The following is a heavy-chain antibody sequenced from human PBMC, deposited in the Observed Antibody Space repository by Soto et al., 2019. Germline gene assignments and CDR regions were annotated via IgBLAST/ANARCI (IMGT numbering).Heavy chain of an antibody. CDR1: GGSISSCGYY. J-gene: IGHJ6*02. CDR3: SREWGSRRWYTDCYCGMDV. Sequence: SETLSLTCTVSGGSISSCGYYWSWIRQHPVKVLEWIGYIYYIGSTYYNPSLKSRVTISVYTSKNQLSLKLSSVTAEVTAVYYCSREWGSRRWYTDCYCGMDVWGQETTVTVSS. CDR2: IYYIGST. D-gene: IGHD2-8*01. V-gene: IGHV4-31*03.